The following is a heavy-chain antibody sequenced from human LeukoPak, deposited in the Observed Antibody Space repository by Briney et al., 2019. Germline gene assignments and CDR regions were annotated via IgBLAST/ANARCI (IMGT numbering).Heavy chain of an antibody. CDR3: ARGTVTTLFDY. J-gene: IGHJ4*02. V-gene: IGHV4-59*12. CDR1: GGSISSYY. Sequence: SETLSLTCTVSGGSISSYYWSWIRQPPGKGLEWIGYIYYSGSTNYNPSLKSRVTISVDTSKNQFSLKLRSVTAADTAVYYCARGTVTTLFDYWGQGTLVTVSS. CDR2: IYYSGST. D-gene: IGHD4-17*01.